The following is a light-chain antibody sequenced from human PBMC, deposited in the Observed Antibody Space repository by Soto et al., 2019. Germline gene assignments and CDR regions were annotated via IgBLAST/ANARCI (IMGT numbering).Light chain of an antibody. Sequence: ESVLAQSPDTLSLSPGEGATLSCRSSQTVISNYLAWYQQKPGQAPRLLIYGASNRATGIPDRFRGSGSETDFTLTISSLEPEDFAVYYCQQRNSWPLTFGGGTKVEIK. J-gene: IGKJ4*01. CDR3: QQRNSWPLT. CDR1: QTVISNY. V-gene: IGKV3-11*01. CDR2: GAS.